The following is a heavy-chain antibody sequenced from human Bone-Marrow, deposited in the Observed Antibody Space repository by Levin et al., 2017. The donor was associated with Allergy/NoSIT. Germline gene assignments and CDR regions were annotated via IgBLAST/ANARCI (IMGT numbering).Heavy chain of an antibody. CDR3: ARDWELFGIYYFDY. CDR2: INPNSGGT. CDR1: GYTFTGYY. D-gene: IGHD4-23*01. V-gene: IGHV1-2*06. J-gene: IGHJ4*02. Sequence: GESLKISCKASGYTFTGYYMHWVRQAPGQGLEWMGRINPNSGGTNYAQKFQGRVTMTRDTSISTAYMELSRLRSDDTAVYYCARDWELFGIYYFDYWGQGTLVTVSS.